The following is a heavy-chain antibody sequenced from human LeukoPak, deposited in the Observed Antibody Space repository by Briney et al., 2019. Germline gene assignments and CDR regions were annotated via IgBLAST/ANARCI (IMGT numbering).Heavy chain of an antibody. CDR1: GFTFSSYG. J-gene: IGHJ4*02. CDR3: AKHATSEADY. D-gene: IGHD1-26*01. CDR2: ISYDGSNK. V-gene: IGHV3-30*18. Sequence: GRSLRLLCAASGFTFSSYGMHWVRQAPGKGLEWVAVISYDGSNKYYADSVKGRFTISRDNSKNTLYLQMNSLRAEDTAVYYCAKHATSEADYWGQGTLVTVSS.